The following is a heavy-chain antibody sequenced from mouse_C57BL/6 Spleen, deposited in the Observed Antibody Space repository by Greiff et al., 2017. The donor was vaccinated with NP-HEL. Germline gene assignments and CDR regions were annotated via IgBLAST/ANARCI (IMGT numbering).Heavy chain of an antibody. Sequence: QVQLKESGPELVKPGASVKISCKASGYAFSSSWMNWVKQRPGKGLEWIGRIYPGDGDTNYNGKFKGKVTLTAGKSSSTAYMQLSSLTSEDSAVYFCARKGDYGESAMDYWGQGTSVTVSS. D-gene: IGHD2-4*01. CDR2: IYPGDGDT. V-gene: IGHV1-82*01. J-gene: IGHJ4*01. CDR1: GYAFSSSW. CDR3: ARKGDYGESAMDY.